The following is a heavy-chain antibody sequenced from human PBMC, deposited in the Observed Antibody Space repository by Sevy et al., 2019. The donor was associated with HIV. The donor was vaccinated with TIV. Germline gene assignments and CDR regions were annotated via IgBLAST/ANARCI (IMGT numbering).Heavy chain of an antibody. CDR2: ISGSGGST. V-gene: IGHV3-23*01. D-gene: IGHD3-10*01. J-gene: IGHJ4*02. Sequence: GGSLRLSCAASGFIFNSYAMSWVRQAPGKGLEWVSGISGSGGSTYYADSVKGRSSISRDNSRNTVYLEINSLRAEDTAVYFCAKGYGSGSPPDSWDQGTLVTVSS. CDR3: AKGYGSGSPPDS. CDR1: GFIFNSYA.